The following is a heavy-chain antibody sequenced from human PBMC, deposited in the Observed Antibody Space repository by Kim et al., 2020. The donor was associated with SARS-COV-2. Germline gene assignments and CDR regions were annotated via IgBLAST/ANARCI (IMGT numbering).Heavy chain of an antibody. D-gene: IGHD3-22*01. CDR3: ARTRITMIVVVTHFDY. Sequence: PSLKSRVTISVVTSKNQFSLKLSSVTAADTAVYYCARTRITMIVVVTHFDYWGQGTLVTVSS. V-gene: IGHV4-31*02. J-gene: IGHJ4*02.